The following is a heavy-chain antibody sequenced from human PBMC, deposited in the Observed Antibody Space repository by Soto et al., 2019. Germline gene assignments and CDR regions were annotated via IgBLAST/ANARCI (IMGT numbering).Heavy chain of an antibody. V-gene: IGHV4-4*02. CDR3: ASQSITMVRGVISYFDY. Sequence: SETLSLTCAVSGGSISSSNWWSWVRQPPGKGLEWIGEIYHSGSTNYNPSLKSRVTISVDKSKNQFSLKLSSVTAADTAVYYCASQSITMVRGVISYFDYWGQGTLVTVSS. CDR1: GGSISSSNW. D-gene: IGHD3-10*01. J-gene: IGHJ4*02. CDR2: IYHSGST.